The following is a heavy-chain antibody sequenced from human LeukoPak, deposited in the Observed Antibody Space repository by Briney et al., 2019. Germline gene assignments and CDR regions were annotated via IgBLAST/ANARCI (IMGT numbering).Heavy chain of an antibody. CDR1: GFTVSSNY. J-gene: IGHJ4*02. CDR3: AKDHSSGWYGGLDY. V-gene: IGHV3-30*18. CDR2: ISYDGSNK. Sequence: GGSLRLSCAASGFTVSSNYMSWVRQAPGKGLEWVAVISYDGSNKYYADSVKGRFTISRDNSKNTLYLQMNSLRAEDTAVYYCAKDHSSGWYGGLDYWGQGTLVTVSS. D-gene: IGHD6-19*01.